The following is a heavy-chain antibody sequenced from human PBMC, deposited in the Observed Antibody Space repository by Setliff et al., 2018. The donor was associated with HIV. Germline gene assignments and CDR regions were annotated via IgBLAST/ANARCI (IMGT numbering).Heavy chain of an antibody. V-gene: IGHV1-3*01. Sequence: ASVKVSCKASGYTFTNYAMHWVRQAPGQRLEWMGWVNAANGYTKYSQKFQGRVTITRDTSANTAYMELSSLRSEDTAVYYCARPRSGGSGSYSCFDPWGQGTLVTVSS. CDR1: GYTFTNYA. J-gene: IGHJ5*02. D-gene: IGHD3-10*01. CDR2: VNAANGYT. CDR3: ARPRSGGSGSYSCFDP.